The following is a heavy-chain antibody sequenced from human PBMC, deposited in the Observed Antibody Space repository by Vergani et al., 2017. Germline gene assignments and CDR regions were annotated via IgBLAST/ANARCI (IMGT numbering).Heavy chain of an antibody. Sequence: EVQLVESGGGLVKPGGSLRLSCAASGFTFSSYSMNWVRQAPGKGLEWVSYISSSSNYIYYADSVKGRFTISRDNAKNSLYLQMNSLRAEDTAVYYCAVTYYYDSSDYSDYWGQGTLVTVSS. CDR3: AVTYYYDSSDYSDY. CDR1: GFTFSSYS. D-gene: IGHD3-22*01. V-gene: IGHV3-21*01. CDR2: ISSSSNYI. J-gene: IGHJ4*02.